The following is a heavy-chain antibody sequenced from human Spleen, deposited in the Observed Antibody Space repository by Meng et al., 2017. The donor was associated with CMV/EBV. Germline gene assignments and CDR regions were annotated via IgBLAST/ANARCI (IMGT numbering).Heavy chain of an antibody. J-gene: IGHJ4*02. D-gene: IGHD5-12*01. CDR2: INHSGST. CDR1: GGSFSGYY. Sequence: QVHLKQWGAGLLKPSETLSLTCAVYGGSFSGYYWSWIRQPPGKGLEWIGEINHSGSTNYNPSLKSRVTISVDTSKNQFSLKLSSVTAADTAVYYCARGGYSGYYGYWGQGTLVTVSS. V-gene: IGHV4-34*01. CDR3: ARGGYSGYYGY.